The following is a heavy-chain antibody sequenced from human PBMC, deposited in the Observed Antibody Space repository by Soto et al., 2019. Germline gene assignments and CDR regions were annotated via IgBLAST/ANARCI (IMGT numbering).Heavy chain of an antibody. D-gene: IGHD3-3*01. V-gene: IGHV1-24*01. CDR1: GYTLTELS. Sequence: GASVKVSCKVSGYTLTELSMHWVRQAPGEGIEWMGGFDPEDGETIYAQKFQVRVTMTEDTSTDTAYMERSSLRAEDTAVYYCATAGGYYRYYSGMDVWGQGTTVTVSS. CDR3: ATAGGYYRYYSGMDV. J-gene: IGHJ6*02. CDR2: FDPEDGET.